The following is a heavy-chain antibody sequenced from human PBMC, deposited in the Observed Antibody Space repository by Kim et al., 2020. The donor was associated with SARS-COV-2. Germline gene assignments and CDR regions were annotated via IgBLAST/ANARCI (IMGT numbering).Heavy chain of an antibody. CDR2: IYYSGST. CDR3: ARGVTWGFDY. D-gene: IGHD3-16*01. V-gene: IGHV4-59*13. CDR1: GGSISSYY. Sequence: SETLSLTCTVSGGSISSYYWSWIRQPPGKGLEWIGYIYYSGSTNYNPSLKSRVTISVDTSKNQFSLKLSSVTAADTAVYYCARGVTWGFDYWGQGTLVTVSS. J-gene: IGHJ4*02.